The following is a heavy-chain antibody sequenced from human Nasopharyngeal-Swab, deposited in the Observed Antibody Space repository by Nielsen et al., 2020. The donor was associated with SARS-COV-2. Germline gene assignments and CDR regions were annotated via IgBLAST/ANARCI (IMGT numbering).Heavy chain of an antibody. CDR1: GYSFTTYD. D-gene: IGHD3-10*01. Sequence: ASVKVSCKASGYSFTTYDFNWVRQATGQGLEWMGWMNPNSGNTGYAQKFQGRVTMTRNTSIRTAYMELSSLRSEDTAVYYCARGGITMVRGVPVPRGFDYWGQGTLVTVSS. V-gene: IGHV1-8*01. CDR3: ARGGITMVRGVPVPRGFDY. J-gene: IGHJ4*02. CDR2: MNPNSGNT.